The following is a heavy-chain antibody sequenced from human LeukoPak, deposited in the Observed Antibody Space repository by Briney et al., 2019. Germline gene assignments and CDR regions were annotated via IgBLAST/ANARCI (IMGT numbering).Heavy chain of an antibody. V-gene: IGHV3-66*01. D-gene: IGHD6-13*01. J-gene: IGHJ4*02. CDR2: IYSGGST. CDR1: GFTVSSNY. CDR3: ARDSSSWRQDFDY. Sequence: PGGSLRLSCAASGFTVSSNYMSWVRQAPGKGLEWVSVIYSGGSTYYADSVKGRFTISRDNSKNTLYLQMKSLRAEDTAVYYCARDSSSWRQDFDYWGQGTLVTVSS.